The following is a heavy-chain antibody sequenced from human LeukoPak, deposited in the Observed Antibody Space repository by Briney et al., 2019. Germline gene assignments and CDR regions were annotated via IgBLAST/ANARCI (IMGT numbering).Heavy chain of an antibody. D-gene: IGHD5-24*01. CDR2: ISYDGSNK. CDR1: GFTFSSYA. V-gene: IGHV3-30*01. Sequence: GGSLTLSCAASGFTFSSYAMHWVRQAPGKGLEWVADISYDGSNKYYADSVKGRFTISRDNSKTPLYLQMNSLRAEGKAVYYCASKGRLQYPPDYWGQGTLVTVSS. CDR3: ASKGRLQYPPDY. J-gene: IGHJ4*02.